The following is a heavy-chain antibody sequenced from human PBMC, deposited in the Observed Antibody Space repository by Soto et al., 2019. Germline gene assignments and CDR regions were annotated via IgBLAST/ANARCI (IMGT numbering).Heavy chain of an antibody. CDR2: ISGYNGNT. CDR3: ARDRGGDGMDV. J-gene: IGHJ6*02. D-gene: IGHD3-10*01. V-gene: IGHV1-18*01. CDR1: GYTFSSYG. Sequence: QVQLVQSGAEVKKPGASVKVSCKASGYTFSSYGISWVRQAPGQGLEWMGWISGYNGNTNYAQKLQGRVTMTIDTSPRKGYMELGSLGSDDTAVYYCARDRGGDGMDVWGQGTTVTVSS.